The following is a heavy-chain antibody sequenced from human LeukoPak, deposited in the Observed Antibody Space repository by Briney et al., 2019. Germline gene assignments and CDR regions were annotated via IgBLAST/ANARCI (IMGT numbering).Heavy chain of an antibody. CDR3: ARDVNDSSGSLFGY. Sequence: ASVKVSCKASGYTFTSYGISWVRQAPVQGLEWMGWISAYNGNTNYAQKLQGRVTMTTDTSTSTAYMELRSLRSDDTAVYYCARDVNDSSGSLFGYWGQGTLVTVSS. D-gene: IGHD3-22*01. CDR2: ISAYNGNT. CDR1: GYTFTSYG. J-gene: IGHJ4*02. V-gene: IGHV1-18*01.